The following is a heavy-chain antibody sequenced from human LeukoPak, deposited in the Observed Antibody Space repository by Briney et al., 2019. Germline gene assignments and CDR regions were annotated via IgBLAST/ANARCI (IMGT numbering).Heavy chain of an antibody. CDR3: ARGWGFGSIDY. CDR1: EYTFSVYH. J-gene: IGHJ4*02. V-gene: IGHV1-2*02. D-gene: IGHD7-27*01. Sequence: ASVKVSCKASEYTFSVYHIHWVRQAPGQGLEWMAWINPDSGDTNYAQKFQGRVTMTRDTSISTAYMEVSSLRSDDTAVYYCARGWGFGSIDYWGQGTLVTVFS. CDR2: INPDSGDT.